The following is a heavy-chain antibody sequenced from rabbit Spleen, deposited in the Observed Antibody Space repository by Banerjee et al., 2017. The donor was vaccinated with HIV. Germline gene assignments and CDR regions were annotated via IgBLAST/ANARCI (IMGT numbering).Heavy chain of an antibody. CDR3: ARDTGSSFSSYGMDL. CDR2: IDTGSSGFT. D-gene: IGHD8-1*01. CDR1: GVSFSGDSFSGDSY. J-gene: IGHJ6*01. Sequence: QELVESGGGLVQAGEPLKLSCKASGVSFSGDSFSGDSYMCWVRQAPGKGLEWIGCIDTGSSGFTYFASWAKGRFTISKTSSTTVTLQMTSLTAADTATYFCARDTGSSFSSYGMDLWGPGTL. V-gene: IGHV1S40*01.